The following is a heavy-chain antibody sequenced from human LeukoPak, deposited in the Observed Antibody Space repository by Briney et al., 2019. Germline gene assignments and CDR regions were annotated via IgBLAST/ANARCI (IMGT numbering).Heavy chain of an antibody. Sequence: GGSLRLSCAASGFPFSTYAMSWVSQAPGKGLEWVSAISGSGGSTYYADSVKGRFTISRDNSKKTLYLQMNSLRAEDTAVYYCAKYPYSGSYYDYWGQGTLVTVSS. CDR2: ISGSGGST. D-gene: IGHD1-26*01. CDR1: GFPFSTYA. J-gene: IGHJ4*02. CDR3: AKYPYSGSYYDY. V-gene: IGHV3-23*01.